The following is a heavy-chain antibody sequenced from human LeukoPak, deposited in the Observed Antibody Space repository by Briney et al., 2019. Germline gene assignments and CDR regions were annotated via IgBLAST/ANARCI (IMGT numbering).Heavy chain of an antibody. CDR2: IKTNTGNP. CDR3: ARHYYDSSGYYAYYYYYGMDV. D-gene: IGHD3-22*01. V-gene: IGHV7-4-1*02. CDR1: GYTFTSYA. Sequence: ASVKVSCKASGYTFTSYAMNWVGQAPGQGLEGMGWIKTNTGNPTYAQGFTGRVVCSLDTSVSTAYLQISHLNAEDTAVYYCARHYYDSSGYYAYYYYYGMDVWGQGTTVTVSS. J-gene: IGHJ6*02.